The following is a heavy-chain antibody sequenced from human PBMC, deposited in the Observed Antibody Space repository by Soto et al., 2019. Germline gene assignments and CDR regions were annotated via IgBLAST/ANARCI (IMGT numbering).Heavy chain of an antibody. V-gene: IGHV3-7*01. Sequence: PGGSLRLSCAASGFTFSSYWMSWVRQAPGKGLEWVANIKQDGSEKYYVDSVKGRFTISRDNAKNSLYLQMNSLRAEDTAVYYCASENYWFGEPYFDYWGQGTLVTVSS. J-gene: IGHJ4*02. CDR3: ASENYWFGEPYFDY. CDR2: IKQDGSEK. D-gene: IGHD3-10*01. CDR1: GFTFSSYW.